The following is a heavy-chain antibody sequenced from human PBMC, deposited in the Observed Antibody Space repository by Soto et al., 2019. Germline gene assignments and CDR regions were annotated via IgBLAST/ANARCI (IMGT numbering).Heavy chain of an antibody. CDR3: AREYYYDSSGYYTEPFDY. CDR2: IKQDGSEK. V-gene: IGHV3-7*01. Sequence: GGSLRLSCAASGFTFSSYWMSWVRQAPGKGLEWVANIKQDGSEKYYVDSVKGRFTISRDNAKNSLYLQMNSLRAEDTAVYYCAREYYYDSSGYYTEPFDYWGQGTLVTVS. CDR1: GFTFSSYW. D-gene: IGHD3-22*01. J-gene: IGHJ4*02.